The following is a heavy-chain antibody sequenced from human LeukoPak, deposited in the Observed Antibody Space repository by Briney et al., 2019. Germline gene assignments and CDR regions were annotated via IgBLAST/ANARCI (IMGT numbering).Heavy chain of an antibody. Sequence: SETLSLTCTVSSGSFSSSSYYCGWIRQPPGMGLEWIATINYSGTTYYNPSLKSRVTTSVDTSKNQFSLKLTSVTAADTAVYYCARLRGGIQLWGDWGQGTQVTVSS. CDR2: INYSGTT. V-gene: IGHV4-39*01. CDR3: ARLRGGIQLWGD. D-gene: IGHD5-18*01. J-gene: IGHJ4*02. CDR1: SGSFSSSSYY.